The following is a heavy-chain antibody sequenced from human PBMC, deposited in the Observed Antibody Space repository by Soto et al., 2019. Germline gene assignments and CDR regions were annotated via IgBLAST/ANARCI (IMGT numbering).Heavy chain of an antibody. J-gene: IGHJ4*02. Sequence: GGSLRLSCAASGFTVSSNYMSWVRQAPGKGLEWVSVIYSGSSTYYADSVKGRFTISRDNSKNTLYLQMNSLRAEDMAVYYCARGSRLGISNYFDYWGQGTLVTVSS. D-gene: IGHD7-27*01. CDR3: ARGSRLGISNYFDY. CDR1: GFTVSSNY. CDR2: IYSGSST. V-gene: IGHV3-53*01.